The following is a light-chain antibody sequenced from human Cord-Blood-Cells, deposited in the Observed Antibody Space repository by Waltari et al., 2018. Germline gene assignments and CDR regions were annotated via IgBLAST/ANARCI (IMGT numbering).Light chain of an antibody. J-gene: IGLJ2*01. CDR3: SSYTSSSTLV. CDR1: SSDVGGYHY. V-gene: IGLV2-14*01. CDR2: DVS. Sequence: QSALTQPASVSGSPGQSITISCTGTSSDVGGYHYVSSYQQHPGKAPKLMLYDVSKRHSGVSNRFSGSKSGSTASLTISGLQAEDEADYYCSSYTSSSTLVFGGGTKLTVL.